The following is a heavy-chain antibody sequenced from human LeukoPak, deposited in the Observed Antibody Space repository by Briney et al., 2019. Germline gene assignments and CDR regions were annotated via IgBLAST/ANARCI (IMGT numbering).Heavy chain of an antibody. CDR1: GYTFNSNY. CDR2: INPSGGST. V-gene: IGHV1-46*02. CDR3: ARGSPIAASGPRTRSKSFDY. Sequence: ASVKVSCKASGYTFNSNYMHWVRQAPGQGLEWMGIINPSGGSTTYAQKFQGRVTMTRDTSTSTVYMELSSLRSGDTAVYYCARGSPIAASGPRTRSKSFDYWGQGTLVTVSS. D-gene: IGHD6-13*01. J-gene: IGHJ4*02.